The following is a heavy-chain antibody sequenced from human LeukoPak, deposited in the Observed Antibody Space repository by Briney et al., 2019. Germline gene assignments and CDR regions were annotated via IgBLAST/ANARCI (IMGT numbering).Heavy chain of an antibody. CDR2: IKSKTDGGTT. CDR3: TTIAAPGTG. J-gene: IGHJ4*02. CDR1: GFSFSNYW. V-gene: IGHV3-15*01. Sequence: GGSLRLSCAASGFSFSNYWMHWVRQAPGKGLEWVGRIKSKTDGGTTEYAAPVKGRFTISRDDSKNTLYLQMNSLKTEDTALYYCTTIAAPGTGWGQGTLVTVSS. D-gene: IGHD6-13*01.